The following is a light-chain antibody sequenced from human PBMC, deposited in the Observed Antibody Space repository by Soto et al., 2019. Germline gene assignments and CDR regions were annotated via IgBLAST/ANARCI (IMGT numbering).Light chain of an antibody. CDR1: HSVNSH. CDR3: QQYGTTRIT. V-gene: IGKV3-15*01. Sequence: MMMTQSPATLSVSPGERVTVSCRTSHSVNSHVAWYQQKPGQAPRLLLYGASTRATGIPVRFSGSGFGTEFTLTISSLQSEDFAVYYCQQYGTTRITFGQGTRLEIK. J-gene: IGKJ5*01. CDR2: GAS.